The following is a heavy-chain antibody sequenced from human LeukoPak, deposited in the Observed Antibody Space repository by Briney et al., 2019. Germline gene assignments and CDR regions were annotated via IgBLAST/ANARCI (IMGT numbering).Heavy chain of an antibody. J-gene: IGHJ4*02. CDR3: AREKDYDILTGIDY. D-gene: IGHD3-9*01. CDR2: ISSSSSYT. V-gene: IGHV3-11*05. Sequence: GGSLRLSCVGSGFTLSVYYMSWIRQAPGKGLEWVSYISSSSSYTNYADSVKGRFTISRDNAKNSLYLQMNSLRAEDMAVYYCAREKDYDILTGIDYWGQGTLVTVSS. CDR1: GFTLSVYY.